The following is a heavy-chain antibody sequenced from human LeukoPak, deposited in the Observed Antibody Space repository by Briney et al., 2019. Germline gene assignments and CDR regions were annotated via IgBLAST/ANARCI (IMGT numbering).Heavy chain of an antibody. V-gene: IGHV1-2*02. D-gene: IGHD6-19*01. CDR1: GYTLTELS. CDR2: INPNSGGT. Sequence: GASVKVSCKVSGYTLTELSMHWVRQAPGQGLEWMGWINPNSGGTNYAQKFQGRVTMTRDTSISTAYMELSRLRSDDTAVYYCAREGIAVAGTTFDPWGQGTLVTVSS. CDR3: AREGIAVAGTTFDP. J-gene: IGHJ5*02.